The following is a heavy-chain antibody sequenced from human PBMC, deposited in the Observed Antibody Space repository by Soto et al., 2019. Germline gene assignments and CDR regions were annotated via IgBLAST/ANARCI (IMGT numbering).Heavy chain of an antibody. D-gene: IGHD3-9*01. CDR1: GFTFSSYW. CDR3: ARDLAFAGKRTYYDILTGLGSDDY. Sequence: GGSLRLSCAASGFTFSSYWMSWVRQAPGKGQEWVANIKQDGSEKYYVDSVKGRFTISRDNAKNSLYLQMNSLRAEDTAVYYCARDLAFAGKRTYYDILTGLGSDDYWGQGPLVTLSS. CDR2: IKQDGSEK. V-gene: IGHV3-7*01. J-gene: IGHJ4*02.